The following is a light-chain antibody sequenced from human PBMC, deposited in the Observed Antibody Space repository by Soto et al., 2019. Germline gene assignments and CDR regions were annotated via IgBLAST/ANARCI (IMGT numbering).Light chain of an antibody. CDR3: QQYSSYPVT. CDR2: KAS. J-gene: IGKJ4*01. Sequence: DIQMTQSPSTLSASVGDRVTITCRATQSISSWLAWYQQKAGKAPKLLIYKASSLESGVPSRFSGTGSGTEFTLTISSLQPEDFATYYGQQYSSYPVTFGGGTKVEIK. CDR1: QSISSW. V-gene: IGKV1-5*03.